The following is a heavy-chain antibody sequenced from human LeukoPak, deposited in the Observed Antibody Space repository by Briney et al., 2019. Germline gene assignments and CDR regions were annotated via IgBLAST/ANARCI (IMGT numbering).Heavy chain of an antibody. CDR1: GGSISSGGYY. Sequence: KPSETLSLTCTVSGGSISSGGYYWTWIRQPAGKGLEWIGRIYTSGSTNYNASLKSRVTISVDTSKNQFSLKLSSVTAADTAVYYCARRPQDGALFDYWGQGTLVTVSS. J-gene: IGHJ4*02. V-gene: IGHV4-61*02. CDR3: ARRPQDGALFDY. CDR2: IYTSGST.